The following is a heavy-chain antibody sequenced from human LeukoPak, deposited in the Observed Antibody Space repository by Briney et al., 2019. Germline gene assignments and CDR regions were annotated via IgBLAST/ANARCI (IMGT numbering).Heavy chain of an antibody. CDR1: GGSISSYY. Sequence: PSETLSLTCTVSGGSISSYYWSWIRQPPGKGLELIGYIYYSGSTNYNPSLKSRLTISVDASKNQFSLKLNSVTATDTAVYYCASLTTVTQGYFDSWGQGTLVTVSS. J-gene: IGHJ4*02. CDR3: ASLTTVTQGYFDS. D-gene: IGHD4-17*01. CDR2: IYYSGST. V-gene: IGHV4-59*08.